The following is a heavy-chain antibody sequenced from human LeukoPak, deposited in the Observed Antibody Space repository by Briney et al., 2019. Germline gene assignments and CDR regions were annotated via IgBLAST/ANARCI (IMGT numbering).Heavy chain of an antibody. Sequence: ETLSLTCTVSGGSISSYYWSWLRQAPGKGLEWVSAITGSGDDAYYADSVHGRFTMSRDNSKSTLYLQMSSLRVEDTAVYYCAKESRGSSPEFWGQGTLVTVSS. CDR1: GGSISSYY. CDR2: ITGSGDDA. J-gene: IGHJ1*01. D-gene: IGHD1-26*01. V-gene: IGHV3-23*01. CDR3: AKESRGSSPEF.